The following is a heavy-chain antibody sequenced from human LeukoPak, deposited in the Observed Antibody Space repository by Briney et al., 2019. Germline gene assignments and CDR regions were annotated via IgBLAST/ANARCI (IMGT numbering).Heavy chain of an antibody. V-gene: IGHV3-13*01. D-gene: IGHD1-1*01. Sequence: TGGSQRLSCAASGFTFSSFDMHWVRQPTGQGLEWVSTIGTASDTYYPGSVEGRFTLSRDNAKNSLYLQMNSLTAGDTAVYYCARGPPRGKYYYMDVWGKGTTVTVSS. CDR1: GFTFSSFD. CDR3: ARGPPRGKYYYMDV. J-gene: IGHJ6*03. CDR2: IGTASDT.